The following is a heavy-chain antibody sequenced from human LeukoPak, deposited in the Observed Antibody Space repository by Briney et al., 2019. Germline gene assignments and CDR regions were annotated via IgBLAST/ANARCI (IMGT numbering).Heavy chain of an antibody. Sequence: GGSLRLSCAASGFTFSSYSMSWVRQAPGKGLEWVSSISSSSSYIYYADSVRGRFTISRDNAKNSLYLQMNSLRAEDTAVYYCARSGGTDYWGQEPWSPSPQ. J-gene: IGHJ4*01. CDR1: GFTFSSYS. CDR2: ISSSSSYI. CDR3: ARSGGTDY. V-gene: IGHV3-21*01. D-gene: IGHD1-26*01.